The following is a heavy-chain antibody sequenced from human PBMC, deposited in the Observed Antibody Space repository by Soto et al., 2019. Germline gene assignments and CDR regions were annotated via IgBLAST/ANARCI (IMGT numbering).Heavy chain of an antibody. J-gene: IGHJ5*02. CDR2: IYWDDDK. Sequence: QITLKESGPTLVKPTQTLTLTCTFSGFSLSTSGVGVGWIRQPPGKALEWLAVIYWDDDKRYSPSLNSRLTISKDPSKNQVVLTMTNMDPVDTATYFCAHRRPWSSNWNSGWFDPWGQGTLVTVSS. V-gene: IGHV2-5*02. D-gene: IGHD1-20*01. CDR3: AHRRPWSSNWNSGWFDP. CDR1: GFSLSTSGVG.